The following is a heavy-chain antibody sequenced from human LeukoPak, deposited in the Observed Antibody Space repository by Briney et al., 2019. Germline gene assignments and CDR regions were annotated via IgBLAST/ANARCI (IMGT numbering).Heavy chain of an antibody. Sequence: GGSLRLSCAASGFTFSSYWMSWVRQAPGKGLEWVADIKEDGSEKYYVDSVKGRFTISRQNAKSSLFLQMNRLRAEDTAVYYCARHRSGGSQDDAFDIWGQGTMVTVSS. D-gene: IGHD2-15*01. CDR1: GFTFSSYW. CDR3: ARHRSGGSQDDAFDI. CDR2: IKEDGSEK. V-gene: IGHV3-7*01. J-gene: IGHJ3*02.